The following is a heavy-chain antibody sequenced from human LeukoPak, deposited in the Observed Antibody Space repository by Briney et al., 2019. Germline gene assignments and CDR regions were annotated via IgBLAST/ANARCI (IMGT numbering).Heavy chain of an antibody. J-gene: IGHJ4*02. D-gene: IGHD5-12*01. CDR3: ASNLGAYSGYDKGAPDFDY. Sequence: ASVKVSCKVSGYTLTELSMHWVRQAPGKGLEWMGGFDPEDGETIYAQKFQGRVTMTEDTSTDTAYMELSSLRSEDTAVYYCASNLGAYSGYDKGAPDFDYWGQGTPVTVSS. V-gene: IGHV1-24*01. CDR1: GYTLTELS. CDR2: FDPEDGET.